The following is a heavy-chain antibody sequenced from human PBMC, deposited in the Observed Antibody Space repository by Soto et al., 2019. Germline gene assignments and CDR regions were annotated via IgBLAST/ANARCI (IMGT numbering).Heavy chain of an antibody. V-gene: IGHV2-5*01. CDR2: IYWNGIE. D-gene: IGHD3-10*01. Sequence: QITLRESGPALVNPTQTLTLTCTFSGFSLSTSGEAVGWIRQPPGKGLEWLALIYWNGIERYSPSLKNMLSITKDTSKNNVVLTMTNMDPVDTATYYCAHGDPLDFHYWGQGTLVTVSS. CDR3: AHGDPLDFHY. J-gene: IGHJ4*02. CDR1: GFSLSTSGEA.